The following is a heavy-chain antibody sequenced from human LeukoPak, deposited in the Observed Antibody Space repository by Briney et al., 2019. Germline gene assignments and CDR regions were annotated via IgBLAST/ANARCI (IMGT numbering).Heavy chain of an antibody. D-gene: IGHD5/OR15-5a*01. J-gene: IGHJ4*02. CDR3: ARXXVWXSXXSXY. CDR2: IKYDGGEK. CDR1: GFTFSNYW. Sequence: CVASGFTFSNYWMSWFRQAPGKGLEWVGNIKYDGGEKYYLDSVEGRFTISRDNAQNSLFLDMNSLRAEDTAVYYCARXXVWXSXXSXYWGQGXLXTVSS. V-gene: IGHV3-7*01.